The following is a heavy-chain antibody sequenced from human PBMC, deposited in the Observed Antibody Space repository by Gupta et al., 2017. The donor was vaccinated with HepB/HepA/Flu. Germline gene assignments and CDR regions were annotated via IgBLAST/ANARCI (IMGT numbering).Heavy chain of an antibody. D-gene: IGHD1-26*01. V-gene: IGHV3-48*03. Sequence: EVQLVESGGGSVQPGGSLRLSCAASGISFSSYEMNWVRQAPGKGLEWVSYISSGGRTIYYADSVKGRFTISRDNAKNSLYLQMNSLRAEDTAVYYCARDSAGSYYYGMDVWGQGTTVTVSS. J-gene: IGHJ6*02. CDR1: GISFSSYE. CDR3: ARDSAGSYYYGMDV. CDR2: ISSGGRTI.